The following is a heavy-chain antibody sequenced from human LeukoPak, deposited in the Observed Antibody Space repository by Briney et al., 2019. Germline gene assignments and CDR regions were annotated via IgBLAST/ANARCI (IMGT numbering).Heavy chain of an antibody. CDR3: ARVSLYDSSASFFASYYYYMDG. Sequence: SETLSLTCTLSGESITNKYWSWVRQPPGKGLEWSGLMSESGNTKLHPSLMSRVTMSVDRSKNQLSLKLTSVTAADTSVYYCARVSLYDSSASFFASYYYYMDGWGKGTTVTVSS. J-gene: IGHJ6*03. CDR2: MSESGNT. D-gene: IGHD3-22*01. CDR1: GESITNKY. V-gene: IGHV4-59*01.